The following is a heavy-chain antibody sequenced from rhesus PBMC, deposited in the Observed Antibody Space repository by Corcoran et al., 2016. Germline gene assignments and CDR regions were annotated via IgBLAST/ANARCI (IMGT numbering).Heavy chain of an antibody. V-gene: IGHV4-106*01. CDR1: GGSISASYF. CDR2: IYGGGGAT. Sequence: VQLQESGPGLVRPSETLSLTCAVSGGSISASYFWIWVHQPPGKGLEWIGYIYGGGGATSYNTSLKNRVTSSRDTSKNQFSLKLTSVTAADTAVYYCWLDQFDVWGAGVLVTVSS. CDR3: WLDQFDV. J-gene: IGHJ5-1*01. D-gene: IGHD2-33*01.